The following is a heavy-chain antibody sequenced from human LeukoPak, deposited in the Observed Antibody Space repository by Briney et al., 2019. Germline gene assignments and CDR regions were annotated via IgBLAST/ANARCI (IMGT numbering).Heavy chain of an antibody. CDR3: ARDTAQYSSSFWGLNY. Sequence: GGSLRLSCAASGFTFSSYSMNWVRQAPGKGLEWVSYISSSSSTIDYADSVKGRFTISRDNTKNSLYLQMNSLRAEDTAVYYCARDTAQYSSSFWGLNYWGQGTLVTVSS. CDR2: ISSSSSTI. V-gene: IGHV3-48*01. D-gene: IGHD6-6*01. CDR1: GFTFSSYS. J-gene: IGHJ4*02.